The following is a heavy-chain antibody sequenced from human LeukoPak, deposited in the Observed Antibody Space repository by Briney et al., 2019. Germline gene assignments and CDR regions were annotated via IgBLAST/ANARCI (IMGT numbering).Heavy chain of an antibody. Sequence: PSETLSLTCAVYGGSFSGYYWSWIRQPPGKGLEWIGEINHSGSTYYNPSLKSRVTISVDTSKNQFSLKLSSVTAADTAVYYCARGRPRFDPWGQGTLVTVSS. V-gene: IGHV4-34*01. CDR2: INHSGST. J-gene: IGHJ5*02. CDR3: ARGRPRFDP. CDR1: GGSFSGYY.